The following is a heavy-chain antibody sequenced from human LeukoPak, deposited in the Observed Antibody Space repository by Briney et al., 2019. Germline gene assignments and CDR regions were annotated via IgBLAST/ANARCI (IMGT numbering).Heavy chain of an antibody. CDR1: GGSTSSYY. CDR2: IYYSGST. V-gene: IGHV4-59*01. D-gene: IGHD2-8*01. J-gene: IGHJ4*02. Sequence: SETLSLTCTVSGGSTSSYYWSWIRQPPGKGLEWIGYIYYSGSTNYNPSLKSRVTVSVDTSKNQFSLKLSSVTAADTAVYYCSRENGAFSPFGYWGQGTLVTVLS. CDR3: SRENGAFSPFGY.